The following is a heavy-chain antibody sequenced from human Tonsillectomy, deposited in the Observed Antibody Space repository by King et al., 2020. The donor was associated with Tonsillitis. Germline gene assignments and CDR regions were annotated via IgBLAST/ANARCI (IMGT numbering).Heavy chain of an antibody. CDR3: ASLGRSGHYGYFDY. CDR2: ILHDGSHK. Sequence: ESGGGVVQPERSLRLSCAASGFSLTSFGMHWLRQAPGKGLDWVAVILHDGSHKNYANSVRGRSTISSDNSKNTLHLQMNSLRPEDTAVYYCASLGRSGHYGYFDYWGQGTLVTVSS. CDR1: GFSLTSFG. D-gene: IGHD3-22*01. J-gene: IGHJ4*02. V-gene: IGHV3-30*05.